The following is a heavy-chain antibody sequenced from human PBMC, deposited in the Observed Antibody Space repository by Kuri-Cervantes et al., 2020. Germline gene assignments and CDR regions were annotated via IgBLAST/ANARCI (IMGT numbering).Heavy chain of an antibody. J-gene: IGHJ5*02. V-gene: IGHV3-33*06. CDR2: IWYDGSNK. D-gene: IGHD6-19*01. CDR3: AKGPWWSGWDGDGFDP. Sequence: LSLTCAASGFTFSSYGMHWVRQAPGKGLEWVAVIWYDGSNKYYADSVKGRFTISRDNSKNTLYLQMNSLRAEDTAVYYCAKGPWWSGWDGDGFDPWGQGTLVTVSS. CDR1: GFTFSSYG.